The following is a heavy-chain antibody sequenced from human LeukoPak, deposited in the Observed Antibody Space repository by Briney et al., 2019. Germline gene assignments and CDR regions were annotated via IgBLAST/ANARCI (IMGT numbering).Heavy chain of an antibody. V-gene: IGHV3-7*01. J-gene: IGHJ5*02. CDR2: IKQDGSEK. D-gene: IGHD2-15*01. CDR3: ARVLRYCSGGSCYTPFDP. CDR1: GFTLSTYW. Sequence: PGGSLRLSCAASGFTLSTYWMSWVRQAPGKGLEWVANIKQDGSEKYYVDSVKGRFTISRDNAKNSLYLQMNSLRAEDTAVYYCARVLRYCSGGSCYTPFDPWGQGTLVTVSS.